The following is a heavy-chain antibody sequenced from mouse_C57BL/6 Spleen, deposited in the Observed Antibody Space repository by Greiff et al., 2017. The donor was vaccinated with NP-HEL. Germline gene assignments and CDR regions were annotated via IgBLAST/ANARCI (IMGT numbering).Heavy chain of an antibody. V-gene: IGHV1-84*01. Sequence: QVQLQQPGAELVKPGASVKMSCKASGYTFTSYYINWVKQRPGQGLEWIGWIYPGSGNTKYNEKFKGKATLTVDTSSSTAYMQLSSLTSEDSAVYFCARDVGLGAMDYWGQGTSVTVSS. CDR3: ARDVGLGAMDY. J-gene: IGHJ4*01. CDR1: GYTFTSYY. CDR2: IYPGSGNT.